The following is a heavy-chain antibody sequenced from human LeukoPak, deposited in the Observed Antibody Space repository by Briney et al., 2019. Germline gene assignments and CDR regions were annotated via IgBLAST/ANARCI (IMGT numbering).Heavy chain of an antibody. CDR2: ISYVGSNK. V-gene: IGHV3-30-3*01. D-gene: IGHD5-12*01. CDR1: GFTFNSYA. CDR3: ARAPGYSGYDYLFDY. J-gene: IGHJ4*01. Sequence: GGSLRLSCAASGFTFNSYAMHWVRQAPGKGREWVAVISYVGSNKYYADSVKGGVSISRGNSQNTPYLQINSLRAEDTAVYYCARAPGYSGYDYLFDYRGHATLVTVSS.